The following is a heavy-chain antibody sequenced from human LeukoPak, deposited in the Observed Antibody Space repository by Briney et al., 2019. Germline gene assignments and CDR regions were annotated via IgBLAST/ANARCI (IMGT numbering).Heavy chain of an antibody. D-gene: IGHD4-17*01. V-gene: IGHV4-34*01. J-gene: IGHJ4*02. CDR3: ARGEGSGDIDY. CDR1: GGSFSGYY. CDR2: INHSGST. Sequence: PSETLSLTYAVYGGSFSGYYWSWIRQPPGKGLEWIGEINHSGSTNYNPSLKSRVTISVDTSKNQFSLKLSSVTAADTAVYYCARGEGSGDIDYWGQGTLVTVSS.